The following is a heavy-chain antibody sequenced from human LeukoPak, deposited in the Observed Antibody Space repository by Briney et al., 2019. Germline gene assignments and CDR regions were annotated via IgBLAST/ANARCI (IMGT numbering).Heavy chain of an antibody. Sequence: SETLSLTCTVSGGSISSSSYYWGWIRQPPGKGLEWIGSIYYSGSTYYNPSLKSRVTISVDTSKNQFSLKLSSVTAADTAVYYCARAEGDYYDSSGSLYAFDIWGQGTMVTVSS. J-gene: IGHJ3*02. CDR3: ARAEGDYYDSSGSLYAFDI. CDR2: IYYSGST. V-gene: IGHV4-39*01. D-gene: IGHD3-22*01. CDR1: GGSISSSSYY.